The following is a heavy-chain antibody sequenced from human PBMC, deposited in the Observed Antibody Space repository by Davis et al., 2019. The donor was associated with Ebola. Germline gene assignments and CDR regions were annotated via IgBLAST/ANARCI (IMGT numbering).Heavy chain of an antibody. D-gene: IGHD3/OR15-3a*01. Sequence: GESLKISCAASGFTVSSNYMSWVRQAPGKGLEWVSVIYSGGSTYYADSVKGRFTISRDNSKNTLYLQMNSLRAEDTAVYSCARVDDYYYYGMDVWGQGTTVTVSS. V-gene: IGHV3-53*01. J-gene: IGHJ6*02. CDR3: ARVDDYYYYGMDV. CDR1: GFTVSSNY. CDR2: IYSGGST.